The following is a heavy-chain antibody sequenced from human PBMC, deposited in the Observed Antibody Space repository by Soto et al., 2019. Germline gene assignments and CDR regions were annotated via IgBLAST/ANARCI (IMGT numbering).Heavy chain of an antibody. CDR2: IIPILGIA. D-gene: IGHD2-2*01. J-gene: IGHJ4*02. Sequence: QVQLVQSGAEVKKPGSSVKVSCKASGGTFSSYTISWVRQAPGQGLEWMGRIIPILGIANYAQKFQGRVTIPAXXSXSXDYMELSSLRSEDTALYYCARDRGYCSSTSCRGLSYWGQGTLVTVSS. CDR1: GGTFSSYT. CDR3: ARDRGYCSSTSCRGLSY. V-gene: IGHV1-69*08.